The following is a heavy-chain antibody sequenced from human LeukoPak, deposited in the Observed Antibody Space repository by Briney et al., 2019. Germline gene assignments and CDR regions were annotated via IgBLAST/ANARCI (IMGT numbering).Heavy chain of an antibody. Sequence: ASVKVSCKASGYTFTGNYMHWLRQAPGQGLQWMGWINPNSGGTNYAQKFQGRVTMTRDTSISTAYMELSRLRSDDTAVYYCARVRRVGGYSGYDPFDYWGQGTLVTVSS. CDR1: GYTFTGNY. J-gene: IGHJ4*02. CDR2: INPNSGGT. V-gene: IGHV1-2*02. CDR3: ARVRRVGGYSGYDPFDY. D-gene: IGHD5-12*01.